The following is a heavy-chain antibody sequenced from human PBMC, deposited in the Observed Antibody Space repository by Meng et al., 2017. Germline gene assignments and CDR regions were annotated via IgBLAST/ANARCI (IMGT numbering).Heavy chain of an antibody. V-gene: IGHV3-13*01. CDR3: ARGTYYYDSSGYYEPLAFDI. Sequence: ESRKISCAASGFTFSSYDMHWVRQATGKGLEWVSAIGTAGDTYYPGSVKGRFTISRENAKNSLYLQMNSLRAGDTAVYYCARGTYYYDSSGYYEPLAFDIWGQGTMVTVSS. D-gene: IGHD3-22*01. J-gene: IGHJ3*02. CDR2: IGTAGDT. CDR1: GFTFSSYD.